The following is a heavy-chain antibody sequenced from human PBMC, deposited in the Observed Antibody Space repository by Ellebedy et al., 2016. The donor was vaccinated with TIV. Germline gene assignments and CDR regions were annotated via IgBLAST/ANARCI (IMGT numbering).Heavy chain of an antibody. CDR1: GFTFSDSG. CDR2: ISNSDTI. D-gene: IGHD5-18*01. V-gene: IGHV3-48*02. Sequence: GGSLRLSXAASGFTFSDSGMNWIRQAPGKGLEWVAFISNSDTIFYGDSVKGRFTISRDNAKNSLYLQMNSLRDEDTAVYYCARGGVSCCYPWFDSWGQGTLVTVSS. J-gene: IGHJ5*01. CDR3: ARGGVSCCYPWFDS.